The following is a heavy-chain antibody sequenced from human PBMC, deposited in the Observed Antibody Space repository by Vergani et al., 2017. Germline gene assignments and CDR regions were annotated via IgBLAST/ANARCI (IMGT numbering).Heavy chain of an antibody. D-gene: IGHD3-22*01. CDR3: AKGGGYGYYYGMDV. CDR1: GFTFSSYA. V-gene: IGHV3-23*01. J-gene: IGHJ6*02. Sequence: EVQLLESGGGLVQPGGSLRLSCAASGFTFSSYAMSWVRQAPGKGLEWVSAISGSGGSTYYADSVKGRFTISRDNSKNTMYLQMNSLRAEDTAVYYCAKGGGYGYYYGMDVWGQGTTVTVSS. CDR2: ISGSGGST.